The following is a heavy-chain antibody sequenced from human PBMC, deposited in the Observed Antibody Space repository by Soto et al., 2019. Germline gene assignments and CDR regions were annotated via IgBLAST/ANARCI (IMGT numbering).Heavy chain of an antibody. Sequence: SETLSLTCAVSGGSISSSNWWSWVRQPPGKGLEWIGEIYHSGSTNYNPSLKSRVTISVDKSKNQFSLKLSSVTAADTAVYYCARKTVVPAAIVFGMDVWGQGTTVTVSS. J-gene: IGHJ6*02. CDR3: ARKTVVPAAIVFGMDV. CDR1: GGSISSSNW. D-gene: IGHD2-2*01. CDR2: IYHSGST. V-gene: IGHV4-4*02.